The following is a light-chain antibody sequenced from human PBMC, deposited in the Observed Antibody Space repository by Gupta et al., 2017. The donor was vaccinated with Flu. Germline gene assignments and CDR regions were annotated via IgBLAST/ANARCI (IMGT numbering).Light chain of an antibody. V-gene: IGKV4-1*01. CDR1: QPILYSSNSKNS. Sequence: SLGERAVINCMSSQPILYSSNSKNSLAWYQLKPGQSPKLLIYWTSTRESGVPDRFSGSGSGTDFSLTISSLQAEDVAVYYCQQDDSSPYTFGQGTKLEIK. CDR3: QQDDSSPYT. J-gene: IGKJ2*01. CDR2: WTS.